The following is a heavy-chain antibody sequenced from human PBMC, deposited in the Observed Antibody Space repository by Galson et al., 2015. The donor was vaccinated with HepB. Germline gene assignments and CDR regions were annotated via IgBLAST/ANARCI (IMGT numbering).Heavy chain of an antibody. J-gene: IGHJ3*02. CDR2: ISYDGSNK. D-gene: IGHD6-19*01. V-gene: IGHV3-30*18. CDR3: AKDLYSSGWALDAFDI. Sequence: SLRLSCAASGFTFSSYGMHWVRQAPGKGLEWVAVISYDGSNKYYADSVKGRFTISRDNSKDTLYLQMNSLRAEDTAVYYCAKDLYSSGWALDAFDIWGQGTMVTVSS. CDR1: GFTFSSYG.